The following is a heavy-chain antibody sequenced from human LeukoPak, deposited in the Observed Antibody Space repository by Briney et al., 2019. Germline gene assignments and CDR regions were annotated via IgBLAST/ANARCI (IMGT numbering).Heavy chain of an antibody. CDR2: IHYSEST. V-gene: IGHV4-61*08. D-gene: IGHD3-22*01. CDR1: GGSVSRGVYY. Sequence: SETLSLTCTVSGGSVSRGVYYWSWIRQPPGKGLEWIGCIHYSESTNYNPSLKSRVTKSVDTSKSQFSLKLTYVTAADTAVYYCARERLSSGYFDYWGQGTLVTVSS. CDR3: ARERLSSGYFDY. J-gene: IGHJ4*02.